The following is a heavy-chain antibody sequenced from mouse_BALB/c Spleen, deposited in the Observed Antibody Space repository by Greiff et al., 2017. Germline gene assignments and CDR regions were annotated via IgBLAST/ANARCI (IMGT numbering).Heavy chain of an antibody. V-gene: IGHV5-17*02. CDR3: ARYYYGSSYFDV. J-gene: IGHJ1*01. CDR2: ISSGSSTI. Sequence: EVQGVESGGGLVQPRGSRKLSCAASGFTFSSFGMHWVRQAPEKGLEWVAYISSGSSTIYYADTVKGRFTISRDNPKNTLFLQMTSLRSEDTAMYYCARYYYGSSYFDVWGAGTTVTVSS. CDR1: GFTFSSFG. D-gene: IGHD1-1*01.